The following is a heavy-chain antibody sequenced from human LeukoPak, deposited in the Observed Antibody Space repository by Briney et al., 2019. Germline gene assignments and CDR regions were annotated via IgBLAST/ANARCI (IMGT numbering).Heavy chain of an antibody. D-gene: IGHD3-22*01. CDR3: AKDPPPPKAYYYDSSGYTGLHDAFDI. CDR2: ISYDGSNK. Sequence: GGSLRLSCAASGFTFSSYAMHWVRQAPGKGLEWVAIISYDGSNKYYADSVKGRFTISRDNSKNTLYLQMNSLRAEDTAVYYCAKDPPPPKAYYYDSSGYTGLHDAFDIWGQGTMVTVSS. CDR1: GFTFSSYA. J-gene: IGHJ3*02. V-gene: IGHV3-30*04.